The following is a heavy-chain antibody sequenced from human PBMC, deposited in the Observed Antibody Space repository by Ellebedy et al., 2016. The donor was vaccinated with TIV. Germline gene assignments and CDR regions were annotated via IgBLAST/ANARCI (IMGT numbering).Heavy chain of an antibody. D-gene: IGHD5-24*01. V-gene: IGHV4-30-2*01. J-gene: IGHJ3*02. Sequence: SETLSLXXVVSGGSYWSGAYSWSWIRQPPGKGLEWIGHIFQSGSTYYSPSLKSRVTISLDKSKNQFSLKLTSVTAADTAVYYCARGINFEAFDIWGHGTMVTVSS. CDR3: ARGINFEAFDI. CDR2: IFQSGST. CDR1: GGSYWSGAYS.